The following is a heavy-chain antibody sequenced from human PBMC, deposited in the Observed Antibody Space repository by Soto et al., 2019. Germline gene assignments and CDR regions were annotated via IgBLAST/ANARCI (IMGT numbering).Heavy chain of an antibody. V-gene: IGHV4-39*01. D-gene: IGHD1-26*01. Sequence: SETLSLTCSVSGDSISGCDYFWGWVRQPPGKGLAWIGSVCSSGTTYYNPSLKSRVTISVDTSNNQFSLSLTSVTAADTAVYFCGRHRREARTYAQPLDNWGQGILVTVSS. CDR3: GRHRREARTYAQPLDN. J-gene: IGHJ4*02. CDR1: GDSISGCDYF. CDR2: VCSSGTT.